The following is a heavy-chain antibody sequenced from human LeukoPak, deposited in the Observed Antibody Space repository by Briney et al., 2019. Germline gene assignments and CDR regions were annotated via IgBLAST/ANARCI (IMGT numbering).Heavy chain of an antibody. D-gene: IGHD6-13*01. CDR1: GFTFSIYW. Sequence: PGGSLRLSCAASGFTFSIYWMSWVRQAPGKGLEWVANMKQDGSEKYYVDSVKGRFTISRDNAKNSLYLQMNSLRAEDTAVYYCAKDEGSSWYPTLFDPWGQGTLVTVSS. V-gene: IGHV3-7*01. CDR2: MKQDGSEK. CDR3: AKDEGSSWYPTLFDP. J-gene: IGHJ5*02.